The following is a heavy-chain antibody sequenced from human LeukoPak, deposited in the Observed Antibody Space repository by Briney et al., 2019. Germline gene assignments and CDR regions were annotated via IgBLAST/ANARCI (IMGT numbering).Heavy chain of an antibody. D-gene: IGHD1-26*01. CDR2: IWYDGSNK. V-gene: IGHV3-33*01. J-gene: IGHJ6*02. CDR1: GFTFSSYG. CDR3: ARRSGRNYYNYYYYGMDV. Sequence: GGPLRLSCAASGFTFSSYGMHWVRQAPGKGLEWVAVIWYDGSNKYYADSVKGRFTISRDNSKNTLYLQMNSLRAEDTAVYCCARRSGRNYYNYYYYGMDVWGQGTTVTVSS.